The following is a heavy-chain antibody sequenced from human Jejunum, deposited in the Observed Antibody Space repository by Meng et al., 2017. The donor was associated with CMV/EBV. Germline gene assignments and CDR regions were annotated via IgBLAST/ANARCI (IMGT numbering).Heavy chain of an antibody. CDR1: SLRTSGGG. V-gene: IGHV2-5*01. J-gene: IGHJ5*02. CDR2: IYWNDDK. D-gene: IGHD3-3*01. Sequence: SLRTSGGGVGWIRQPPGKALEWLALIYWNDDKRYSPSLKSRLTIAKDTSKNQVVLTMTNMDPADTATYYCAQTFNYDFWSGQPTWFDPWGQGTLVTVSS. CDR3: AQTFNYDFWSGQPTWFDP.